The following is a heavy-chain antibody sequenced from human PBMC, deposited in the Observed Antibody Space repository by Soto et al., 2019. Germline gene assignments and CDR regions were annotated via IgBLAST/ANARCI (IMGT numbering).Heavy chain of an antibody. CDR1: GGTFSSYA. Sequence: SVKVSCKASGGTFSSYAISWVRQAPGQGLEWMGGIIPIFGTASYAQKFQGRVTITADESTSTAYMELSSLRSEDTAVYYCASEXYDFWRTNYYYYYGMDVWGQGTTVTVSS. J-gene: IGHJ6*02. CDR2: IIPIFGTA. CDR3: ASEXYDFWRTNYYYYYGMDV. D-gene: IGHD3-3*01. V-gene: IGHV1-69*13.